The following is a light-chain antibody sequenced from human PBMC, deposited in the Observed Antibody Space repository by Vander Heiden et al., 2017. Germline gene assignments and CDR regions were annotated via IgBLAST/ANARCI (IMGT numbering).Light chain of an antibody. CDR3: QSADSSGTYRV. J-gene: IGLJ1*01. Sequence: SYELTQPPSVSVSPGQTARITCSGDALPKQYAYWYQQKPGQAPVLVMYKDSERPSGIHERFSGSSSGTTVTLTISGVQAEDEADYYCQSADSSGTYRVFGTGTKVTVL. CDR1: ALPKQY. CDR2: KDS. V-gene: IGLV3-25*03.